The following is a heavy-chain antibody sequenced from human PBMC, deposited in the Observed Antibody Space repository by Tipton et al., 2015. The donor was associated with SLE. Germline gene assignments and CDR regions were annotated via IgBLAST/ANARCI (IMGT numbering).Heavy chain of an antibody. Sequence: TLSLTCTVSGGSISSHYWGWIRQPPGKGLGWIGSIYHSGSTYYNPSLKSRVTISVDTSKNQFSLKLSSVTAADTAVYYCARRIEMATAHDAFDIWGQGTMVTVSS. V-gene: IGHV4-38-2*02. CDR1: GGSISSHY. CDR3: ARRIEMATAHDAFDI. D-gene: IGHD5-24*01. J-gene: IGHJ3*02. CDR2: IYHSGST.